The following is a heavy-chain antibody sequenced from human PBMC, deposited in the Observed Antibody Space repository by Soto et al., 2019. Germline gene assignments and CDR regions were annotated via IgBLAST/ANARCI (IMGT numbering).Heavy chain of an antibody. CDR1: GGSFSGYY. CDR2: INHSGST. Sequence: PSETLSLTCAVYGGSFSGYYWSWIRQPPGKGLEWIGEINHSGSTGYNPSLESRATISLDLPKNQFSLRLTSVTAADTAVYYCARDRGGITVSSKPLGEWFDPWGQGTLVTVSS. D-gene: IGHD3-16*01. J-gene: IGHJ5*02. CDR3: ARDRGGITVSSKPLGEWFDP. V-gene: IGHV4-34*01.